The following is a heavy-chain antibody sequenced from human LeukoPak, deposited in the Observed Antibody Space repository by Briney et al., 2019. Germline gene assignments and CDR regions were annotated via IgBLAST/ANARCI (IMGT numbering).Heavy chain of an antibody. CDR1: GGSISSYY. J-gene: IGHJ4*02. D-gene: IGHD3-10*01. Sequence: SETLSLTCSVSGGSISSYYWSWIRQPPGKGLEWIGYVYYSGSTNYNPSLKSRGSISVDTSKNPFSLKLSSVTAADTAVYYCARVSATMVRGVRVFDYWGQGTLVTVSS. CDR2: VYYSGST. CDR3: ARVSATMVRGVRVFDY. V-gene: IGHV4-59*01.